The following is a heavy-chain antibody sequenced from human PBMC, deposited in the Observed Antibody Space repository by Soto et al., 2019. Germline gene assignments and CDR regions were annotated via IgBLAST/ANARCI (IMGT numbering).Heavy chain of an antibody. Sequence: SETLSLTCAVSGGSISSGGYSWSWIRQPPGKGLEWIEYIYHSGSTYYNPSLKSRVTISVDTSKNQFSLKLSSVTAADTAVYYCARDTAYSGYDLFSYWGQGTLVTVSS. J-gene: IGHJ4*02. D-gene: IGHD5-12*01. CDR3: ARDTAYSGYDLFSY. V-gene: IGHV4-30-2*01. CDR1: GGSISSGGYS. CDR2: IYHSGST.